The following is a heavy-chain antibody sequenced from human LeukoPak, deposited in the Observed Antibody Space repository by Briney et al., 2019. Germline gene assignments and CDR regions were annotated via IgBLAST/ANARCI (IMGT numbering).Heavy chain of an antibody. Sequence: GGSLRLSCAASGFTFDDYGMSWVRQAPGKGLEWVSGINWNGGSTGYADSVKGRFTISRDNAKNSLYLQMNSLRAEDTALYHCARDLDYGSGSPDYGMDVWGQGTLVTVSS. D-gene: IGHD3-10*01. CDR3: ARDLDYGSGSPDYGMDV. J-gene: IGHJ6*02. V-gene: IGHV3-20*01. CDR2: INWNGGST. CDR1: GFTFDDYG.